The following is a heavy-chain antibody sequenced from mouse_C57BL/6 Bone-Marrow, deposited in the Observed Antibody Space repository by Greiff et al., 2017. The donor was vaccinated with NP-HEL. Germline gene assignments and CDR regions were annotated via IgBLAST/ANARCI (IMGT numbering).Heavy chain of an antibody. J-gene: IGHJ1*03. V-gene: IGHV1-15*01. CDR3: TRYSYYYGSSWDFDV. CDR2: IDPETGGT. CDR1: GYTFTDYE. D-gene: IGHD1-1*01. Sequence: VQLQQSGAELVRPGASVTLSCKASGYTFTDYEMHWVKQTPVHGLEWIGAIDPETGGTAYNQKFKGKAILTADKSSSTAYMELRSLTSEDSAVYYCTRYSYYYGSSWDFDVWGRGTTVTVSS.